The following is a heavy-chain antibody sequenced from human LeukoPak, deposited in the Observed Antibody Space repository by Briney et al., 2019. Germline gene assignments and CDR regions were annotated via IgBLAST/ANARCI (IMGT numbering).Heavy chain of an antibody. CDR3: AKDLIAARPSEYFQH. J-gene: IGHJ1*01. Sequence: GGSLRLSCAASAFTFSNFGMHWVRQAPGEGLEWVAFISYDGSEEFYADSVKGRFTLSRDNSKNTLYLQMNSLRAEDTAVYYCAKDLIAARPSEYFQHWGQGTLVTVSS. D-gene: IGHD6-6*01. CDR1: AFTFSNFG. V-gene: IGHV3-30*02. CDR2: ISYDGSEE.